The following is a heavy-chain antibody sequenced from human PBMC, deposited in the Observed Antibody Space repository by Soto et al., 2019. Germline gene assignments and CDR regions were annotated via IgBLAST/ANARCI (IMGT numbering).Heavy chain of an antibody. CDR2: IYTSGST. J-gene: IGHJ5*02. CDR3: ARGTYYDFWSGLGGWFDP. Sequence: NPSETLSLTCTVSGGSISSYYWSWIRQPAGKGLEWIGRIYTSGSTNYNPSLKSRVTMSVDTSKNQFSLKLSSVTAADTAVYYCARGTYYDFWSGLGGWFDPWGQGTLVTVSS. CDR1: GGSISSYY. D-gene: IGHD3-3*01. V-gene: IGHV4-4*07.